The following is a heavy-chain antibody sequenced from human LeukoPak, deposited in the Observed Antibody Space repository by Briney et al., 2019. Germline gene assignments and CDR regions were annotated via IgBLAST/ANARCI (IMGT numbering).Heavy chain of an antibody. CDR2: INHSGTT. Sequence: PSETLSLTCGVYGESFSGYYWSWIRQPPGKGLEWIGEINHSGTTKHNPSLKSRVTISVDTSKNQFSLKLSSVTAADTAVYYCARHRRRGVVAVLHWFDPWGQGTLVTVSS. CDR1: GESFSGYY. CDR3: ARHRRRGVVAVLHWFDP. J-gene: IGHJ5*02. V-gene: IGHV4-34*01. D-gene: IGHD2-15*01.